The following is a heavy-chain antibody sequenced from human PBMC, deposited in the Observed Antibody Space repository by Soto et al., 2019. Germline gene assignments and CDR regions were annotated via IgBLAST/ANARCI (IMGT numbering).Heavy chain of an antibody. V-gene: IGHV4-31*03. D-gene: IGHD2-8*01. CDR1: GGSISSGNYY. J-gene: IGHJ5*02. Sequence: QVQLQESGPGLVKPSQTLSLTCTVSGGSISSGNYYWSWIRQHPGKGLEWIGYIHYSGSTYYNPSLNSRVIISVDSPGSMCSLMLSSLTAADTAVYYCASHISCIWWFDPWGQGTLVTVSS. CDR3: ASHISCIWWFDP. CDR2: IHYSGST.